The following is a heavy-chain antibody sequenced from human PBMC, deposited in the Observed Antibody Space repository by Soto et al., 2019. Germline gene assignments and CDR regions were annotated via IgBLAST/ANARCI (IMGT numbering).Heavy chain of an antibody. CDR3: ARLEGLATISYYFDY. Sequence: QLQLQESGRVLVKPSETLSLTCSVSGDSIISDNYYWGWIRQPPGKGLEWIGSIYYRGNTYYNPSLKTRVTISLDKSKSQFSLKLNSVTAADSAVYFCARLEGLATISYYFDYWGQGTLVTVSS. V-gene: IGHV4-39*01. CDR1: GDSIISDNYY. CDR2: IYYRGNT. D-gene: IGHD3-9*01. J-gene: IGHJ4*02.